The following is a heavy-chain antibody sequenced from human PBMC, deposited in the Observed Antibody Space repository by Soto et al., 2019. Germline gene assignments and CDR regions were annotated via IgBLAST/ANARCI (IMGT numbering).Heavy chain of an antibody. D-gene: IGHD6-13*01. CDR2: INTAKENT. J-gene: IGHJ4*02. CDR1: GYTFTSYA. V-gene: IGHV1-3*04. Sequence: QVQLVQSGAEVKKPGASVKVSCKASGYTFTSYAIHWVRQAPGQRLEWMGWINTAKENTKYSQKFQGRVTITRDTSANIVYMELSSLRSEDTAVYYCARGNSWSYFDYWGQGTLVTVSS. CDR3: ARGNSWSYFDY.